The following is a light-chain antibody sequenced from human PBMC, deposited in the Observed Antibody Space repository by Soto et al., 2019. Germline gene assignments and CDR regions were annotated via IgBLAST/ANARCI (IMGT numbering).Light chain of an antibody. CDR2: RNN. J-gene: IGLJ2*01. V-gene: IGLV1-47*01. CDR1: GSNIGSNS. Sequence: QSVLTQPPSASETPGQRVTISCSGSGSNIGSNSVYWYQQLPGTAPKLLIYRNNQRPSGVPDRFSGSKSGTSASLAISGLRSEDEADYYCVAWDDSLSGPVFGGGTKLTVL. CDR3: VAWDDSLSGPV.